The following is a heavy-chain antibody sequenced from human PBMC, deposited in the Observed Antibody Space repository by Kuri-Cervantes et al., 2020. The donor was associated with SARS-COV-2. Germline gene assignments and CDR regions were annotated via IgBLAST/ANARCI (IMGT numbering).Heavy chain of an antibody. CDR3: ARDQYSGYETYGMDV. V-gene: IGHV3-33*01. CDR1: GFTFSLYG. CDR2: IYYDGSNK. Sequence: GESLKISCEASGFTFSLYGTHWVRQAPGKGLEWVAVIYYDGSNKYYADSVKGRFSISRDNSMNTLYLQMNSLRAEDTAVYHCARDQYSGYETYGMDVWGQGTTVTVSS. J-gene: IGHJ6*02. D-gene: IGHD5-12*01.